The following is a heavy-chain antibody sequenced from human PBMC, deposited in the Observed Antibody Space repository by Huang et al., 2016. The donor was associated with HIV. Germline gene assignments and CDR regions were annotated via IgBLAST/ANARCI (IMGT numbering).Heavy chain of an antibody. CDR2: IDYIGSN. V-gene: IGHV4-39*02. Sequence: QLQLQESGPGLVKPSETLSLTCTVSGGSIRSDNYYWGWIRQPPGKGLEWIGSIDYIGSNYYNPTLKRRVTITVDTSKNHFYLRMRSVTAADTAVSYCARLPGSITMIRGVITDPYWGQGTLVTVSS. J-gene: IGHJ4*02. D-gene: IGHD3-10*01. CDR3: ARLPGSITMIRGVITDPY. CDR1: GGSIRSDNYY.